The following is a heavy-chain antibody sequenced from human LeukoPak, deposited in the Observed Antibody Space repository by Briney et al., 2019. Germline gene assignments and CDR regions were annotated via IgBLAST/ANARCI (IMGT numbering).Heavy chain of an antibody. CDR3: AGIVAGFDY. CDR1: GGSFSGYY. J-gene: IGHJ4*02. D-gene: IGHD5-12*01. CDR2: INHSGST. Sequence: SETLSLTCAVYGGSFSGYYWSWIRQPPGKGLEWIGEINHSGSTNYNPSLKSRVTISVDTSKTQFSLKLSSVTAADTAVYYCAGIVAGFDYWGQGTLVTVSS. V-gene: IGHV4-34*01.